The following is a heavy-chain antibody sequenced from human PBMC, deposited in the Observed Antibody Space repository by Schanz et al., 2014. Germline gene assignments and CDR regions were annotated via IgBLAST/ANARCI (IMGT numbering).Heavy chain of an antibody. CDR2: ILGLASTT. CDR3: TRDVRLDRRGNWFDP. CDR1: GFPFSDYF. V-gene: IGHV3-23*04. J-gene: IGHJ5*02. Sequence: EVQLVESGGDLVQPGGSLRLSCTASGFPFSDYFMSWIRQVPGKGLEWVSAILGLASTTYYADSVKGRFTISRDNSKNLLYLQMNSLRAEDTAVYYCTRDVRLDRRGNWFDPWGQGTLVTVSS. D-gene: IGHD1-1*01.